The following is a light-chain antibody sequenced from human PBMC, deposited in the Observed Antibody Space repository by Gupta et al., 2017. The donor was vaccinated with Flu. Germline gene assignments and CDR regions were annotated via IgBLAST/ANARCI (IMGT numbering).Light chain of an antibody. J-gene: IGLJ3*02. CDR1: SSDIGGYNF. CDR2: EVS. Sequence: QSALTQPPSASGSPGQSVPISCTGTSSDIGGYNFVSWYQQHPGKAPKFMIYEVSQRPSGVPDRFSGSKSGNTASLTVSGLQAEDEADYYCSSYAGSNNLVFGGGTKLTVL. CDR3: SSYAGSNNLV. V-gene: IGLV2-8*01.